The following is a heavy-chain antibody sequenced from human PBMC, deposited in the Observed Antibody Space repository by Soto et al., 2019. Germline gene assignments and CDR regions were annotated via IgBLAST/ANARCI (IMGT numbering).Heavy chain of an antibody. D-gene: IGHD1-26*01. Sequence: QVPGKGLEWMGRIDPRDSYTDYSPSFQGHVTISTDTSISTAYLQWSSLTASDTAIYYCARLRTVRASYFDYWGQGTLVTVSS. V-gene: IGHV5-10-1*01. J-gene: IGHJ4*02. CDR3: ARLRTVRASYFDY. CDR2: IDPRDSYT.